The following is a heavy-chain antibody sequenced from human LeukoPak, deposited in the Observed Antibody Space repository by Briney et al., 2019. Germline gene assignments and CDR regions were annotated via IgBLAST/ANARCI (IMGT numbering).Heavy chain of an antibody. Sequence: PSETLSLTCTVSGGSISSYYWSWIRQPPGKGLEWIGYIYYSGSTNYSPSLKSRVTISVDTSKNQFSLKLNSVTAADTAVYYCARGPTVGDMDVWGKGTTVTVSS. J-gene: IGHJ6*03. CDR2: IYYSGST. CDR1: GGSISSYY. V-gene: IGHV4-59*01. D-gene: IGHD4-11*01. CDR3: ARGPTVGDMDV.